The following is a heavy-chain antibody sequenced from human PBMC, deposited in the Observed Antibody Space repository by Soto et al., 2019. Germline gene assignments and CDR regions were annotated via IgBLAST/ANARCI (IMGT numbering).Heavy chain of an antibody. J-gene: IGHJ6*02. D-gene: IGHD3-10*01. CDR1: GGSFSGYY. Sequence: SETLSLTCAVYGGSFSGYYWSWIRQPPGKGLEWIGEINHSGSTNYNPSLKSRVTISVETSKNQFSLKLSSVTAADTAVYYCAITMVRVLDYGMDVWGQGTTVTVSS. CDR3: AITMVRVLDYGMDV. V-gene: IGHV4-34*01. CDR2: INHSGST.